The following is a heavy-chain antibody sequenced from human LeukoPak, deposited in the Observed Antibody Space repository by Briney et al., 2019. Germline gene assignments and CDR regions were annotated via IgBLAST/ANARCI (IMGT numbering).Heavy chain of an antibody. J-gene: IGHJ4*02. CDR3: ARAYDFWPFDY. CDR2: IYYSGST. Sequence: SETLSLTCTVSGGSISRSSYYWGWIRQPPGKGLEWIGSIYYSGSTYYNPSLKSRVTISVDTSKNQFSLKLSSVTAADTAVYYCARAYDFWPFDYWGREPWSPSPQ. D-gene: IGHD3-3*01. V-gene: IGHV4-39*07. CDR1: GGSISRSSYY.